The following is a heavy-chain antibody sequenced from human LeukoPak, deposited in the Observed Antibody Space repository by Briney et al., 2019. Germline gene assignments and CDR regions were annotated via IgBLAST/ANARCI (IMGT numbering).Heavy chain of an antibody. V-gene: IGHV4-59*01. CDR1: GGSISSYY. D-gene: IGHD3-3*01. J-gene: IGHJ3*02. Sequence: SETLSLTCTVSGGSISSYYWSWIRQPPGKGLEWIGYIYYSGSTNYNPSLKSRVTISVETSKNQFSLKLSSVTAADTAVYYCARDSSSYYDFWSGYYRAFDIWGQGTMVTVSS. CDR3: ARDSSSYYDFWSGYYRAFDI. CDR2: IYYSGST.